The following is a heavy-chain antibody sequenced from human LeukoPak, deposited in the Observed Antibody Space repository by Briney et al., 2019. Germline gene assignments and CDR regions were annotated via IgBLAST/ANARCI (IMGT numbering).Heavy chain of an antibody. Sequence: ASVKVSCKASGSTFTGYYMHWVRQAPGQGLEWMGWINPNSGGTNYAQKFQGRVTMTRDTSISTAYMEPSRLTSDDTAVYYCAIRSSVIAVAYLDAFDIWGQGTMVTVSS. CDR2: INPNSGGT. D-gene: IGHD6-13*01. J-gene: IGHJ3*02. V-gene: IGHV1-2*02. CDR3: AIRSSVIAVAYLDAFDI. CDR1: GSTFTGYY.